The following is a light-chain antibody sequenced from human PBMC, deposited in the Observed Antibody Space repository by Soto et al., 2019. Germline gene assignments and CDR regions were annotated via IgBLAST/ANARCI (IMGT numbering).Light chain of an antibody. CDR1: QGISNY. Sequence: DIQMTQSPSSLFASVGDRVTITCRASQGISNYLAWYQQRPGKVPKLLIYAASTLQSGVPSRFSGSGSGTYFTLTISSLQPEDVATYYCQKYYRAPRTFVQGTKVEIK. CDR2: AAS. J-gene: IGKJ1*01. CDR3: QKYYRAPRT. V-gene: IGKV1-27*01.